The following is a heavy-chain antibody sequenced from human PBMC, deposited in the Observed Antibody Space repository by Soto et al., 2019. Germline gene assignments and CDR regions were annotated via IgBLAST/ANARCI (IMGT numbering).Heavy chain of an antibody. CDR1: GLTFSNYG. CDR2: ISYDGSKI. V-gene: IGHV3-30*18. D-gene: IGHD3-10*02. J-gene: IGHJ6*03. Sequence: QVHLVESGGGVVQAGRSLRLSCVASGLTFSNYGFHWVRHTPGKGLEWVATISYDGSKIHYSDSVTGRFTISRDNPKNSLFLQMNSLRAEDTALYYCAKESSNYYCSGLHNFYFYVDDWGKGTTVAVSS. CDR3: AKESSNYYCSGLHNFYFYVDD.